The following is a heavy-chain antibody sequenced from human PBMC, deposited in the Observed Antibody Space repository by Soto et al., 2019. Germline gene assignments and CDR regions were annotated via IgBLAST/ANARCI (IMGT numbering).Heavy chain of an antibody. CDR2: ISGSGGST. CDR3: AKGEGVCTGARCLRFYFDY. D-gene: IGHD2-15*01. V-gene: IGHV3-23*01. CDR1: GFTFSSYA. J-gene: IGHJ4*02. Sequence: PGGSLRLSCAASGFTFSSYAMSWVRQAPGKGLEWVSAISGSGGSTYYADSVKGRFTISRDNSKNTLYLQMNSLRAEDTAVYYCAKGEGVCTGARCLRFYFDYWGQGTLVTVSS.